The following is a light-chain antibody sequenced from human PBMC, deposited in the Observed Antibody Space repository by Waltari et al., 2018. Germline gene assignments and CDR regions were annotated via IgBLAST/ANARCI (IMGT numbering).Light chain of an antibody. V-gene: IGLV1-44*01. CDR3: AAWDDSLNGV. CDR1: STNIGTKT. CDR2: SNN. J-gene: IGLJ3*02. Sequence: QSVLTQPPSASGAPGQRVTISCFGSSTNIGTKTVTWYQQPPGTAPKLLIYSNNQRPSGVPDRFSGSKSGTSASLAISGLQSEDEADYYCAAWDDSLNGVFGGGTKLTVL.